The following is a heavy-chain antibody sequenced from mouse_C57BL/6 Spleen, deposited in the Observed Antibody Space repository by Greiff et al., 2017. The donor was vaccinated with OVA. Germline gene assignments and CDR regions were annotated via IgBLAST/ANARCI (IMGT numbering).Heavy chain of an antibody. CDR1: GYSITSGYY. CDR2: ISYDGSN. Sequence: EVQLVESGPGLVKPSQSLSLTCSVTGYSITSGYYWNWIRQFPGNKLEWMGYISYDGSNNYNPSLKNRISITRDTSKNQFFLKLNSVTTEDTATYYCAQLKIYDGYYGGMDYWGQGTSVTVSS. CDR3: AQLKIYDGYYGGMDY. V-gene: IGHV3-6*01. D-gene: IGHD2-3*01. J-gene: IGHJ4*01.